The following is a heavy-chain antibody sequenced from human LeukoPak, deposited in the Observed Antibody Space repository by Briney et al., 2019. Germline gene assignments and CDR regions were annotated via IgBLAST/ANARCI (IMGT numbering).Heavy chain of an antibody. D-gene: IGHD3-9*01. V-gene: IGHV3-74*01. CDR2: NSDGGST. Sequence: GGSLRLPCAASGFTFSSYWMHWVRQAPGKGLEWVSRNSDGGSTTYADSVKGRFTISRDNAKNTMYLQMSSLRADDSAVYYCGRGGLTGQMAAFDYWGQGALVTIST. CDR3: GRGGLTGQMAAFDY. CDR1: GFTFSSYW. J-gene: IGHJ4*02.